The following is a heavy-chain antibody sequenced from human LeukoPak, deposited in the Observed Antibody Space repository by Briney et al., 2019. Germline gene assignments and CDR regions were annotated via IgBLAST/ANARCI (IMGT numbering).Heavy chain of an antibody. D-gene: IGHD1-1*01. J-gene: IGHJ4*02. CDR2: ISYDGSNK. CDR1: GFTFSSYG. V-gene: IGHV3-30*18. CDR3: AKDVESFDY. Sequence: GGSLRLSCAASGFTFSSYGMHWVRQAPGKGLEWVAVISYDGSNKYYADSVKGRSTISRDNSKNTLYLQMNSLRAEDTAVYYCAKDVESFDYWGQGTLVTVSS.